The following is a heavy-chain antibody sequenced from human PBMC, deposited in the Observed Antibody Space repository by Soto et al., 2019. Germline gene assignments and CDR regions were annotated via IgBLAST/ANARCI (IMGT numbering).Heavy chain of an antibody. D-gene: IGHD4-17*01. CDR3: AKDNAVTIANY. J-gene: IGHJ4*02. CDR1: GFTFSSYG. Sequence: QVQLVESGGGVVQPGRSLRLSCAASGFTFSSYGMHWVRQAPGKGLEWVAVISYDGSNKYYADSVKGRFTISRDNSKNTLYLQMNSPRAEDTAVYYCAKDNAVTIANYWGQGTLVTVSS. V-gene: IGHV3-30*18. CDR2: ISYDGSNK.